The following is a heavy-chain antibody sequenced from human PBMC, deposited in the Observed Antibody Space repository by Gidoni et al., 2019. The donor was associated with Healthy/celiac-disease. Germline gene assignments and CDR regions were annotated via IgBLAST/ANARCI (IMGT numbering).Heavy chain of an antibody. CDR1: GGSISSRSYY. V-gene: IGHV4-39*07. Sequence: QLQLQESGPGLGKPSETRSLTCTVSGGSISSRSYYWGWIRQPPGKGLEWIGSIYYSGSTYYNPSLKSRVTISVDTSKNQFSLKLSSVTAADTAVYYCARDRVTSNYDDYYYGMDVWGQGTTVTVSS. D-gene: IGHD4-4*01. J-gene: IGHJ6*02. CDR3: ARDRVTSNYDDYYYGMDV. CDR2: IYYSGST.